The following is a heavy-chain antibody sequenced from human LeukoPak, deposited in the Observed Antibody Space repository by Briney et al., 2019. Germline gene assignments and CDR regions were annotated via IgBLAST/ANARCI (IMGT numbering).Heavy chain of an antibody. CDR2: IYYSGST. CDR1: GGSISSSSYY. J-gene: IGHJ4*02. D-gene: IGHD3-3*01. V-gene: IGHV4-39*01. Sequence: SETLSLTCTVSGGSISSSSYYWGWIRQPPGKGLEWIGAIYYSGSTYYSPSLKSRVAISVDTSKNQFSLKLSSVTAADTAVYYGARQTEEWSALRPFDYWGQGTLVTVSS. CDR3: ARQTEEWSALRPFDY.